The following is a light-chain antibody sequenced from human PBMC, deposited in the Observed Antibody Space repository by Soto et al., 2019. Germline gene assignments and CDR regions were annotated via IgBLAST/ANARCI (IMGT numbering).Light chain of an antibody. Sequence: QSALTRPPSASGSPGQSVTISCTATSSDVGYSNSVCWHQQHPGKAPKLMIYEVSKRATGVPDRFSGSKSGNTASLTVSGIQAEHVADDYCSSYAGSYNFVFGAGTKLTVL. V-gene: IGLV2-8*01. J-gene: IGLJ1*01. CDR2: EVS. CDR3: SSYAGSYNFV. CDR1: SSDVGYSNS.